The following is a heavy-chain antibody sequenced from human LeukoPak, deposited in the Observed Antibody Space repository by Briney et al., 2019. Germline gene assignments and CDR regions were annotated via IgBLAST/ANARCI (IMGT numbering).Heavy chain of an antibody. Sequence: VRLSCSASLGTFCPSAVSTVGQAPGHGREWMGGIIPIFGTANYAQTFPGRVTIPADESTSTAYMEVNSLRSEDAGVYYCARGLRYCERRYYYGMDVWGKGTTVTVSS. CDR1: LGTFCPSA. D-gene: IGHD3-9*01. CDR2: IIPIFGTA. J-gene: IGHJ6*04. CDR3: ARGLRYCERRYYYGMDV. V-gene: IGHV1-69*01.